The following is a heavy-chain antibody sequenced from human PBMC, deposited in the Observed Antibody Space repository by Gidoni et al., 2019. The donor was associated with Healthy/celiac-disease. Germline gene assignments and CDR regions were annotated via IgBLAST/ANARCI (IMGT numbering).Heavy chain of an antibody. V-gene: IGHV3-7*03. D-gene: IGHD4-17*01. Sequence: EVQLVESGGGLVQPGGSLRLSCAASGFTFSSYWMSWVRQAPGKGLEWVANIKQDGSEKYYVDSVKGRFTISRDNAKNSLYLQMNSLRAEDTAVYYCARDTETTDEGWYFDLWGRGTLVTVSS. CDR1: GFTFSSYW. CDR2: IKQDGSEK. CDR3: ARDTETTDEGWYFDL. J-gene: IGHJ2*01.